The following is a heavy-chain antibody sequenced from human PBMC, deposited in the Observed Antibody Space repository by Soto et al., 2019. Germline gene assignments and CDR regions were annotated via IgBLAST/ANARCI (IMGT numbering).Heavy chain of an antibody. CDR1: GYNFATYW. CDR2: IYPGDSDT. Sequence: EVQLVQSGAEVKKHGESLKISCKGSGYNFATYWIAWVRQLPGKGPEWMGIIYPGDSDTSYSPSFQGQVTISVDKSISTAYLQWNSLKASDTAVYYCARRGYSYGLDVWGQGTKVTVSS. CDR3: ARRGYSYGLDV. V-gene: IGHV5-51*01. D-gene: IGHD5-18*01. J-gene: IGHJ6*02.